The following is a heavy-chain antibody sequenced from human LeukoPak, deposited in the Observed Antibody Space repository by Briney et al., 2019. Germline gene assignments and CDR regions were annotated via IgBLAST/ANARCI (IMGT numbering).Heavy chain of an antibody. CDR1: GSTFNSYA. D-gene: IGHD6-19*01. CDR2: IFGSGGSA. Sequence: GGSLRLSCAASGSTFNSYAMYWVRQAPGKGLEWVSGIFGSGGSAHYADSVKGRFTISRDNSKNTVYLQMDSLRVEDTAVYYCGKTTTGYSSGRYPGWPVDYWGQGTLVTVSS. V-gene: IGHV3-23*01. J-gene: IGHJ4*02. CDR3: GKTTTGYSSGRYPGWPVDY.